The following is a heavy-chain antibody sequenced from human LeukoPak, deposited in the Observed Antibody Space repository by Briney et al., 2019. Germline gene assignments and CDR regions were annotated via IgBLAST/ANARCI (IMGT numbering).Heavy chain of an antibody. CDR3: ASTPIVVVPAASQRTFDY. CDR1: GFTFSSYA. V-gene: IGHV3-48*01. CDR2: ISSSSSTT. Sequence: GGSLRLSCAASGFTFSSYAMSWVRQAPGKGLEWVSYISSSSSTTYYADPVKGRFTISRDNAKNSLYLQMNSLRAEDTAVYYCASTPIVVVPAASQRTFDYWGQGTLVTVSS. J-gene: IGHJ4*02. D-gene: IGHD2-2*01.